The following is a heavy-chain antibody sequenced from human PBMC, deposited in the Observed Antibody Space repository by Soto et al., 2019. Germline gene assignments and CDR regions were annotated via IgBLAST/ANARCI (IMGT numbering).Heavy chain of an antibody. D-gene: IGHD5-18*01. CDR3: ARDQRGYNYGPCDY. Sequence: QVHLVESGGGVVQPGESLRLSCAASGFTFSRYTMHWVRQAPGKGLEWVALISYDGRNEYYGDSVKGRFTISRDNSKNTLYLQMNSMGGEDTSVYYCARDQRGYNYGPCDYWGQGTLVTVSS. J-gene: IGHJ4*02. V-gene: IGHV3-30*04. CDR2: ISYDGRNE. CDR1: GFTFSRYT.